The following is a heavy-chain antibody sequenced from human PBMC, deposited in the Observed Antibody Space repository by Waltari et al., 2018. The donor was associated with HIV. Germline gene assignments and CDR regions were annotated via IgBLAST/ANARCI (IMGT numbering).Heavy chain of an antibody. CDR3: ARGKGYYGMDV. V-gene: IGHV1-69*02. Sequence: QVQLVQSGAEVKKPGSSVRVSCKASGETFSSYTINWVRQAPGQGLEWMGRIIPILDLSNSAQKFLDRVTIMADKSTNTAYMDLSSLTSEDTAVYYCARGKGYYGMDVWGQGTTVTVSS. CDR1: GETFSSYT. J-gene: IGHJ6*02. CDR2: IIPILDLS.